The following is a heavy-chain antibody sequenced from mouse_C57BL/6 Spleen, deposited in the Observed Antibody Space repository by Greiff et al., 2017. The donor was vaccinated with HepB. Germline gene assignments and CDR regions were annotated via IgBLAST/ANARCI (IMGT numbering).Heavy chain of an antibody. CDR3: ARYGSSLYWYFDV. CDR1: GYTFTDYY. CDR2: INPNNGGT. D-gene: IGHD1-1*01. Sequence: VQLQQSGPELVKPGASVKISCKASGYTFTDYYMNWVKQSHGKSLEWIGDINPNNGGTSYNQKFKGKATLTVDKSSSTAYMELRSLTSEDSAVYYCARYGSSLYWYFDVWGTGTTVTVSS. J-gene: IGHJ1*03. V-gene: IGHV1-26*01.